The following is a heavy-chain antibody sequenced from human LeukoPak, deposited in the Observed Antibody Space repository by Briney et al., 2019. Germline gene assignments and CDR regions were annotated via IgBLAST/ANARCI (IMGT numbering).Heavy chain of an antibody. CDR3: ARDAGFYYYGSGSYYNGGWFDP. J-gene: IGHJ5*02. V-gene: IGHV1-46*01. CDR1: GYTFTSYY. CDR2: INPSGGST. D-gene: IGHD3-10*01. Sequence: ASVKVSCKASGYTFTSYYMHWVRQAPGQGLEWMGIINPSGGSTSYAQKFQGRVTMTRDTSISTAYMELSRLRSDDTAVYYCARDAGFYYYGSGSYYNGGWFDPWGQGTLVTVSS.